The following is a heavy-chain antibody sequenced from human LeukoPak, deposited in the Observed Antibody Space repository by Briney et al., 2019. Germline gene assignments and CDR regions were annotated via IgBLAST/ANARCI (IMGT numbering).Heavy chain of an antibody. J-gene: IGHJ4*02. CDR2: ISGSGGST. D-gene: IGHD3-9*01. Sequence: GGSLRLSCAASGFTFSSYGMSWVRQAPGKGLEWVSSISGSGGSTYYADSVKGRFTISRDTSKSTLYLQMNSLKTEDTAVYYCTTDSSGITIGYWGQGTLVTVSP. CDR1: GFTFSSYG. CDR3: TTDSSGITIGY. V-gene: IGHV3-23*01.